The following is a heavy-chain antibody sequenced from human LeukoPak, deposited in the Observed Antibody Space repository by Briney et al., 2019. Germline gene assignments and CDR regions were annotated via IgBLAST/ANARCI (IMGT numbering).Heavy chain of an antibody. V-gene: IGHV3-7*01. CDR1: GFTFSTYW. J-gene: IGHJ6*03. Sequence: PGGSLRLSCAASGFTFSTYWMTWVRQAPGKGLEWVANIKQDGSEKYYADSVKGRFTISRDNAKNSVYLQMNSLRAEDTAVYYCARDLLGYNYHYMDVWGKGTAVTVSS. CDR3: ARDLLGYNYHYMDV. CDR2: IKQDGSEK. D-gene: IGHD3-16*02.